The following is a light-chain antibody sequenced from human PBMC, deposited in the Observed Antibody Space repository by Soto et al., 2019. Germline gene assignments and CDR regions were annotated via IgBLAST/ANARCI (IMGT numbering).Light chain of an antibody. V-gene: IGKV1-39*01. CDR3: QQSYSTLWT. CDR1: QSISIY. J-gene: IGKJ1*01. CDR2: VAS. Sequence: DIQMTQSPPSLSASVGDRVTITCRASQSISIYLNWYQQKPGKAPKLLISVASSLQSGVPSRFSGSGSGTDFTLTISSLQPEDFATYYCQQSYSTLWTFGQGTKVEIK.